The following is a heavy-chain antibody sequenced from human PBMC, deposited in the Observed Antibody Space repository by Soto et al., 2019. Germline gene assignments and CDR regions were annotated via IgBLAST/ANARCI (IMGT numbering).Heavy chain of an antibody. CDR2: ISWNSGSI. D-gene: IGHD6-13*01. J-gene: IGHJ4*02. V-gene: IGHV3-9*01. CDR3: AKAGAAAGLYYFDY. CDR1: GFTFDDYA. Sequence: EVQLVESGGGLVQPGRSLRLSCAASGFTFDDYAMHWVRQAPGKGLEWVSGISWNSGSIGYADSVKGRFTISGDNAKNSLYLQMNSLRAEDTALYYCAKAGAAAGLYYFDYWGQGTLVTVSS.